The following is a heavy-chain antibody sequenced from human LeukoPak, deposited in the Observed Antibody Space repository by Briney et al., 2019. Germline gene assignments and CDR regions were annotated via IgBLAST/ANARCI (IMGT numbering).Heavy chain of an antibody. D-gene: IGHD1-26*01. V-gene: IGHV3-30-3*01. Sequence: GGSLRLSCAASGFTFSSYAMHWVRQAPGKGLEWVAVISYDGSNKYYADSVKGRFTISRDNSKNTLYLQMNSLRAEDTAVYYCAREYSAFDNWGQGTMVTVSS. CDR2: ISYDGSNK. CDR1: GFTFSSYA. J-gene: IGHJ3*02. CDR3: AREYSAFDN.